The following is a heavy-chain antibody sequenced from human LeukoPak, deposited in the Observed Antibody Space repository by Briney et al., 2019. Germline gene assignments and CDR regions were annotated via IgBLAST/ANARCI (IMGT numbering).Heavy chain of an antibody. J-gene: IGHJ4*02. D-gene: IGHD3-22*01. CDR2: IKQDGSEK. CDR3: ARVGIAYYYDSSGYYTDF. CDR1: GFTFSIYW. V-gene: IGHV3-7*01. Sequence: GGSLRLSCAASGFTFSIYWMSWVRQAPGKGLEWVANIKQDGSEKYYVDSVKGRFTISRDNAKNSLYLQMNSLRAEDTAVYYCARVGIAYYYDSSGYYTDFWGRGTLVTVSS.